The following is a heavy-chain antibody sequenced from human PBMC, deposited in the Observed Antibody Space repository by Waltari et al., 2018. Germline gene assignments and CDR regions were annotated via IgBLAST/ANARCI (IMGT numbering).Heavy chain of an antibody. Sequence: QVQLVQSGAEVKKPGASVKVSCKASGYTFTGYYMHWVRHAPGQGLEWMGWINPKSGGKNYAQKFQGRVNMTRETSISTAYMELSRLRSDDTAVYYCAREEGYYDSSGYPDYWGQGTLVTVSS. D-gene: IGHD3-22*01. CDR3: AREEGYYDSSGYPDY. V-gene: IGHV1-2*02. CDR1: GYTFTGYY. CDR2: INPKSGGK. J-gene: IGHJ4*02.